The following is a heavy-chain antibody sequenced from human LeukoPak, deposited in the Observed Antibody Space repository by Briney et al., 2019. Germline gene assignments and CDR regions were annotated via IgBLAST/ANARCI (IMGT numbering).Heavy chain of an antibody. J-gene: IGHJ6*02. Sequence: SETLSLTCAVYGGSFSGYYWSWIRQPPGKGLEWIGEINHSGSTNYNPSLESRVTISVDTSKNQFSLKLSSVTAADTAVYYCASLLYDFWGGYYGMDVWGQGTTVTVSS. D-gene: IGHD3-3*01. CDR1: GGSFSGYY. CDR3: ASLLYDFWGGYYGMDV. CDR2: INHSGST. V-gene: IGHV4-34*01.